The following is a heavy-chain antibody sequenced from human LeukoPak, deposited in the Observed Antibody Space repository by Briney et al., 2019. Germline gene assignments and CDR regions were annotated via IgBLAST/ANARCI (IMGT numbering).Heavy chain of an antibody. Sequence: PGGSLRLSCAASGFTFSSYAMHWVRQAPGKGLEWVAVISYDGSNKYYADSVKGRFTISRDNSKNTLYLQMNSLRVEDTAVYYCAKDFFRWRVARITIFGVVSLDVWGQGTTVTVSS. J-gene: IGHJ6*02. CDR2: ISYDGSNK. V-gene: IGHV3-30*04. D-gene: IGHD3-3*01. CDR3: AKDFFRWRVARITIFGVVSLDV. CDR1: GFTFSSYA.